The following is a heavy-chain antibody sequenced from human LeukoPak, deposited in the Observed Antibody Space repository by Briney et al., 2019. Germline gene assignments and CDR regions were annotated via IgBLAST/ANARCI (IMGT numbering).Heavy chain of an antibody. CDR1: GGSISSGGYY. V-gene: IGHV4-31*03. Sequence: PSQTLSLTCTVSGGSISSGGYYWSWIRQHPGKGLEWIGYIYYSGSTYYNPSLKSRVTISVDTSKNQFSLKLSSVTAADTAVYYCARGRGYDYVWGSYRPHTYNWFDPWGQGTLVTVSS. J-gene: IGHJ5*02. CDR2: IYYSGST. CDR3: ARGRGYDYVWGSYRPHTYNWFDP. D-gene: IGHD3-16*02.